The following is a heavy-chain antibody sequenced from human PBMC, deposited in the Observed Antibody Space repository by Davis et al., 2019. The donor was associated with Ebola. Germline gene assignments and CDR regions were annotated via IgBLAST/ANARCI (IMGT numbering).Heavy chain of an antibody. D-gene: IGHD5-12*01. Sequence: MPSETLSLTCAVYGGTFSGYYWTWIRQSPGQGLEWIGEIDDRGSTNYSPSLRGRVTISLDRSAKHFSLKLNSVTAADTAVYYCASCYDTSGFFDHWGRGTQVTVSS. CDR2: IDDRGST. J-gene: IGHJ4*02. V-gene: IGHV4-34*01. CDR3: ASCYDTSGFFDH. CDR1: GGTFSGYY.